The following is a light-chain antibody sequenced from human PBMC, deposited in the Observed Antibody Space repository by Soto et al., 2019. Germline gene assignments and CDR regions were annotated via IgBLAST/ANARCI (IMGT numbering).Light chain of an antibody. V-gene: IGKV1-16*01. CDR3: QQYHSYPLT. Sequence: EIQMTQSPSSLSAFVGDRFTITCRASQDIHIYLAWYQQKPGKAPESLIYGASSLQSGVPSRFSASGSGTEFTLTISSLQPEDFATYYCQQYHSYPLTLGQGTRLEIK. CDR2: GAS. J-gene: IGKJ5*01. CDR1: QDIHIY.